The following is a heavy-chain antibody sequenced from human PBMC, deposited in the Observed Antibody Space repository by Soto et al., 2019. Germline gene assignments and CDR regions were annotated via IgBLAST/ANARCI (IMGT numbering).Heavy chain of an antibody. D-gene: IGHD3-3*01. CDR1: GFTFSSYA. CDR3: ASPDPEYYDFWSGYYSHYGMDV. V-gene: IGHV3-30-3*01. CDR2: ISYDGSNK. J-gene: IGHJ6*02. Sequence: QVQLVESGGGVVQPGRSLRLSCAASGFTFSSYAMHWVRQAPGKGLEWVAVISYDGSNKYYADSVKGRFTISRDNSKNTLYLQMNSLRAEDTAVYYCASPDPEYYDFWSGYYSHYGMDVWGQGTTVTVSS.